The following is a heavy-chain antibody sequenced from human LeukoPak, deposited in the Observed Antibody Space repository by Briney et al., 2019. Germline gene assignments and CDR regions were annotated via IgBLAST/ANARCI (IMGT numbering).Heavy chain of an antibody. CDR3: ASGRVRYGDYGFDY. J-gene: IGHJ4*02. CDR2: IYTSGST. V-gene: IGHV4-4*07. Sequence: SETLSLTCTVSGGSISSYYWSWIRQPAGKGLEWIGRIYTSGSTNYNPSLKSRVTMSVDTSKNQFSLKLSSVTAADTAVYYCASGRVRYGDYGFDYWGQGTLVTVSS. CDR1: GGSISSYY. D-gene: IGHD4-17*01.